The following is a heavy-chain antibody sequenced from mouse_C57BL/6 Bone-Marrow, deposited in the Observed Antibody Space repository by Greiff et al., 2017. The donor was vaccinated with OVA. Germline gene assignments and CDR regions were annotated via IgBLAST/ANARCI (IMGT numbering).Heavy chain of an antibody. CDR1: GYTFTSYW. J-gene: IGHJ2*01. V-gene: IGHV1-72*01. D-gene: IGHD4-1*01. CDR2: FDPPNGGT. CDR3: AMDWYFDY. Sequence: VQLQQPGAELVKPGSSVKLSCKASGYTFTSYWMHWVKQRPGRGLEWIGRFDPPNGGTKYTQKFKSKATLTVDKPSSTAYMQLSSLTSEDAAVDYCAMDWYFDYWGQGTTRTVSS.